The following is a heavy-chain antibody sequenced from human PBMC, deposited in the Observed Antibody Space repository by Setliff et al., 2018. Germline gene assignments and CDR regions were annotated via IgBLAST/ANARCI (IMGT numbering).Heavy chain of an antibody. CDR1: GFTFSSLW. CDR2: INQDGSAQ. CDR3: SRQLGD. D-gene: IGHD3-16*01. J-gene: IGHJ4*02. V-gene: IGHV3-7*01. Sequence: PGGSLRLSCAASGFTFSSLWMAWVRQAPGRGLEWVANINQDGSAQYYVDSVKGRFTISRDNAKNSLYLQMSSLRAEDTAVYYCSRQLGDWGQGTPVTVSS.